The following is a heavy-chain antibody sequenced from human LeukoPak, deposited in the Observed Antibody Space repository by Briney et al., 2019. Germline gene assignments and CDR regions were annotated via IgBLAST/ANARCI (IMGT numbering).Heavy chain of an antibody. CDR3: ARDRVLLWFGEFEDYYMDV. J-gene: IGHJ6*03. D-gene: IGHD3-10*01. CDR2: INTNTGNP. V-gene: IGHV7-4-1*02. CDR1: GYTFTSYA. Sequence: GASVKVSCKASGYTFTSYAMNWVRQAPGQGLEWMGWINTNTGNPTYAQGFTGRFVFSLDTSVSTAYLQISSLKAEDTAMYYCARDRVLLWFGEFEDYYMDVWGKGTTVTVSS.